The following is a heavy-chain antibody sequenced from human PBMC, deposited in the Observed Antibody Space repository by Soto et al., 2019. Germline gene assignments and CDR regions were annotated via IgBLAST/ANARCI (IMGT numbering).Heavy chain of an antibody. V-gene: IGHV3-30*18. CDR2: ISYDGSNK. CDR1: GFTFSSYG. Sequence: GGSLRLSCAASGFTFSSYGMHWVRQAPGKGLEWVAVISYDGSNKYYADSVKGRFTISRDNSKNTLYLQMNSLRAEDTAVHYCAKDRDTAMVTFIDYWGQGTLVTVSS. J-gene: IGHJ4*02. D-gene: IGHD5-18*01. CDR3: AKDRDTAMVTFIDY.